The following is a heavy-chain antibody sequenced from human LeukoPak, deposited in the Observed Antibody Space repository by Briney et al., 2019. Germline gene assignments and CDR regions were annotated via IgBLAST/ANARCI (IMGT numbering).Heavy chain of an antibody. CDR1: GGSISNSNYY. Sequence: SETLSLTCTVSGGSISNSNYYWGWIRQPPGKGLEWIGSVYYSGSTYYNPSLKSRVTISVDTSKNQFSLKLSSVTAADTAVYYCARHSYYDSSGTIGYWGQGTLVTVSS. CDR3: ARHSYYDSSGTIGY. J-gene: IGHJ4*02. CDR2: VYYSGST. V-gene: IGHV4-39*01. D-gene: IGHD3-22*01.